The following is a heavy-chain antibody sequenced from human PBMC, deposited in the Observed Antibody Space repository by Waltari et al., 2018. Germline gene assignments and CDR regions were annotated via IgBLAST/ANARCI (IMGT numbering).Heavy chain of an antibody. Sequence: QVQLVESGGGVVQPGRSLRLSCAASGFTFSSYGMHWVRQAPGKGLEWVAVISYDGSNKYYAGSVKGRFTISRDNSKNTLYLQMNSLRAEDTAVYYCAKDGSYYFDYWGQGTLVTVSS. J-gene: IGHJ4*02. CDR2: ISYDGSNK. CDR3: AKDGSYYFDY. V-gene: IGHV3-30*18. CDR1: GFTFSSYG. D-gene: IGHD1-26*01.